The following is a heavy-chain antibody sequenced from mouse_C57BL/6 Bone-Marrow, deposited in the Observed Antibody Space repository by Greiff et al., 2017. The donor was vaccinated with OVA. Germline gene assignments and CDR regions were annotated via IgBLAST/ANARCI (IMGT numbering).Heavy chain of an antibody. J-gene: IGHJ4*01. CDR2: ISYDGSN. Sequence: ESGPGLVKPSQSLSLTCSVTGYSITSGYYWNWIRQFPGNKLEWMGYISYDGSNNYNPSLKNRISITRDTSKNQFFLKLNSVTTEDTATYYCARDYYGSSYAMDYWGRGTSVTVSS. CDR3: ARDYYGSSYAMDY. D-gene: IGHD1-1*01. V-gene: IGHV3-6*01. CDR1: GYSITSGYY.